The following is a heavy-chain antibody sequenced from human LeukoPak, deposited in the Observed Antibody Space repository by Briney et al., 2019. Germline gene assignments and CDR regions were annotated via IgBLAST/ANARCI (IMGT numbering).Heavy chain of an antibody. V-gene: IGHV4-34*01. Sequence: PSETLSLTCTVSGGSISSYYWSWIRQPPGKGLEWIGEINHSGSTNYNPSLKSRVTISVDTSKNQFSLKLSSVTAADTAVYYCARARNWNYANWFDPWGQGTLVTVSS. CDR2: INHSGST. CDR3: ARARNWNYANWFDP. D-gene: IGHD1-7*01. J-gene: IGHJ5*02. CDR1: GGSISSYY.